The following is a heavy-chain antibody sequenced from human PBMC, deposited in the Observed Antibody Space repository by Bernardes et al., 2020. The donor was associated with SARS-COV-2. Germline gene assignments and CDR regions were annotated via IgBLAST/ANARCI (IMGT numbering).Heavy chain of an antibody. CDR2: FHFEGAA. V-gene: IGHV4-39*02. J-gene: IGHJ6*02. CDR1: GGPINSWSDY. D-gene: IGHD2-21*02. Sequence: SETLSLTCSYSGGPINSWSDYWVRVRQPPGKGLDWIATFHFEGAANYSPSINSRVTVSVYLSKHPLSLRLTSVTAADTAVYCCVGVRGGDLAGDAYLGMDVWGQGTTVTVSS. CDR3: VGVRGGDLAGDAYLGMDV.